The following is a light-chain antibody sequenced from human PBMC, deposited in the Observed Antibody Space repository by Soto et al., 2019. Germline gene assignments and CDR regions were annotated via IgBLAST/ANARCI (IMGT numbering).Light chain of an antibody. V-gene: IGKV1-5*01. CDR1: QSISTW. CDR3: QQYNTFWT. J-gene: IGKJ1*01. Sequence: DIPMTQSPSTLSASVGDRVTITCRASQSISTWLAWYQQKPGKAPKLLIYDVSSLESGVPSRFSGSGSGTEFTLTISSLQPDDCAIYYCQQYNTFWTFGQGTKVEIK. CDR2: DVS.